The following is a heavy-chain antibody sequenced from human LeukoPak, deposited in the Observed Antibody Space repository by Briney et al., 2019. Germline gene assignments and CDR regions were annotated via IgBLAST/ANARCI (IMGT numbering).Heavy chain of an antibody. V-gene: IGHV3-30*02. J-gene: IGHJ4*02. CDR3: AKDKVLRYFDWLFDLDY. CDR1: GFSFRSCG. CDR2: IRYDGSNK. Sequence: GGSLRLSCAASGFSFRSCGMHWVRQAPGKGLEWVAFIRYDGSNKYYADSVKGRFTISRDNSKNTLYLQMNSLRAEDTAVYYCAKDKVLRYFDWLFDLDYWGQGTLVTVSS. D-gene: IGHD3-9*01.